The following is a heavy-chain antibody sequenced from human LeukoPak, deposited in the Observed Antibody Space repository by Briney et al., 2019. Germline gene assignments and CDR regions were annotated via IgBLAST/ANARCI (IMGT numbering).Heavy chain of an antibody. D-gene: IGHD1-26*01. Sequence: SQTLSLTCALSGDSVSTNSATWTWLRQSLSRGLEWLGRTYYRSKWSNDYAVSMKSRITINPDTSKNQFSLQLNSVTPEDTAVYYCARLVGASWFDSWGQGTLVTVSS. V-gene: IGHV6-1*01. CDR2: TYYRSKWSN. CDR1: GDSVSTNSAT. CDR3: ARLVGASWFDS. J-gene: IGHJ5*01.